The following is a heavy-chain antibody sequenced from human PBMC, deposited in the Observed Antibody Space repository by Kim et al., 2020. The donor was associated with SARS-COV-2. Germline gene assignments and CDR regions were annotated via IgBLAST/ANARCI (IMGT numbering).Heavy chain of an antibody. V-gene: IGHV3-23*01. CDR2: ISGSGDST. D-gene: IGHD3-22*01. J-gene: IGHJ4*02. CDR1: GFTFSSYA. Sequence: GGSLRLSCAASGFTFSSYAMSWVRQAPGKGLEWVSAISGSGDSTYHADSVKGRFTISRDNSENTLCLQMNSLRAEDTAIYFCAKDQYYYDSSGFFGKYYFDYWGQGTLVTVSS. CDR3: AKDQYYYDSSGFFGKYYFDY.